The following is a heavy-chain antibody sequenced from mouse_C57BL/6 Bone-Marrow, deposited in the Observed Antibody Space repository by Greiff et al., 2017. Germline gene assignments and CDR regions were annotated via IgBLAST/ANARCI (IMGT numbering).Heavy chain of an antibody. CDR2: IYPTSGRT. CDR1: GYTFTSYW. D-gene: IGHD4-1*01. J-gene: IGHJ2*01. CDR3: ARSGPLGRSVDY. V-gene: IGHV1-55*01. Sequence: QVQLQQPGAELVKPGASVKMSCKASGYTFTSYWITWVKQRPGQGLEWIGDIYPTSGRTNYNEKFKSKAILTVDTSSNTAYMQLRSLTSEDSSVCYCARSGPLGRSVDYWGQGTTLTVSS.